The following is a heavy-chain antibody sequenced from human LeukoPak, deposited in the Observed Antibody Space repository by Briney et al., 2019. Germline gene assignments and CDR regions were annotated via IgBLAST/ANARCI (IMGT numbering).Heavy chain of an antibody. CDR2: IYYSGST. Sequence: SETLSLTCTVSGGSISSYYWSWIRQPPGKGLEWIGYIYYSGSTNYKPSLKSRVTISVDTSKNQFSLKLSSVTAADTAVYYCARVAARLEGYYYYYYMDVWGKGTTVTVSS. D-gene: IGHD6-6*01. CDR1: GGSISSYY. V-gene: IGHV4-59*01. J-gene: IGHJ6*03. CDR3: ARVAARLEGYYYYYYMDV.